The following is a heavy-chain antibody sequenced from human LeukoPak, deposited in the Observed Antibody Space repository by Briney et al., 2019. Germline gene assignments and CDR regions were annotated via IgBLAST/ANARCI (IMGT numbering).Heavy chain of an antibody. CDR2: IYYSGST. J-gene: IGHJ4*02. Sequence: SETLSLTCTVSGGSISSSSYYWGWIRQPPGKGLEWIGSIYYSGSTYYNPSLKSRVTISVDTSKNQFSLKLSSVTAADTAVYYCARSWLTMVRGGGLVGYWGQGTLVTVSS. V-gene: IGHV4-39*07. D-gene: IGHD3-10*01. CDR1: GGSISSSSYY. CDR3: ARSWLTMVRGGGLVGY.